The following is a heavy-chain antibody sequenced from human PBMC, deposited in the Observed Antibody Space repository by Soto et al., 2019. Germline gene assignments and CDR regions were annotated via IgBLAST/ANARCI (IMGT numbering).Heavy chain of an antibody. V-gene: IGHV1-2*04. CDR2: INPNSGGT. Sequence: SVNVSCKASGYTFTGYYMHWVRQAPGQGLEWMGWINPNSGGTNCAQKFQGWVNMTRDTSISTAYMELSRLRSDDTAVYYCARVAVADGACDIWGKGT. CDR1: GYTFTGYY. J-gene: IGHJ3*02. D-gene: IGHD6-19*01. CDR3: ARVAVADGACDI.